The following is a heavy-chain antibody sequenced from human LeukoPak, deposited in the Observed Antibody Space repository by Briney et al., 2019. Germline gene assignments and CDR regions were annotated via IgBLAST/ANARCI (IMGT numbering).Heavy chain of an antibody. Sequence: GGSLRLSCAASGFTFNSYSMNWVRQAPGKGLEWVSSISSSSSHIYYADSVKGRFTISRDSAKNSLYLQMNSLRAEDTAVYYCARDEWVSAFDIWGQGTMVTVSS. V-gene: IGHV3-21*01. D-gene: IGHD1-26*01. CDR3: ARDEWVSAFDI. CDR1: GFTFNSYS. CDR2: ISSSSSHI. J-gene: IGHJ3*02.